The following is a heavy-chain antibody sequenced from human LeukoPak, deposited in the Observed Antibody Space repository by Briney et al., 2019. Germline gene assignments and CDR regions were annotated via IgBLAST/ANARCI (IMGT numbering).Heavy chain of an antibody. CDR1: GFAFSSSA. J-gene: IGHJ4*02. CDR2: ISSDGSNK. D-gene: IGHD3-10*01. Sequence: GGSLRLSCAASGFAFSSSAMSWVRQAPGKGLEWVAVISSDGSNKYYTDSVKGRFTISRDNSKNTLDLQMNSLRAEDTALYYCARDKSSGKYYKGLEDWGQGTLVTVSS. CDR3: ARDKSSGKYYKGLED. V-gene: IGHV3-30-3*01.